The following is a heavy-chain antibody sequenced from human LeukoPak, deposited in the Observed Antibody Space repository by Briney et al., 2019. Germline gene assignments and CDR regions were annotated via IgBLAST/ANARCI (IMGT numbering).Heavy chain of an antibody. CDR1: GFTFTSYS. CDR3: ARELGNAFDI. CDR2: ISSSSSYI. V-gene: IGHV3-21*04. D-gene: IGHD3-10*01. Sequence: GGSLRLSCAASGFTFTSYSMNWVRQAPGKGLEWVSSISSSSSYIYYADSVKGRFTISRDNAKNSLYLQMNSLRAEDTALYYCARELGNAFDIWGQGTMVTVSS. J-gene: IGHJ3*02.